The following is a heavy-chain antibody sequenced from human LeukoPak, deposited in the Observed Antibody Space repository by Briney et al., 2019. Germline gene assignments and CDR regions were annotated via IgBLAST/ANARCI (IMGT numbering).Heavy chain of an antibody. Sequence: SETLSLTCTVSGCTISSYYWSWIRQPAGKGLEWIGHIYTSRSYIYNASLKSRVGMSVDTSKNQFSLKLSSVTAADTVVFYCARENSGSYREFDYWGQGTLVTVSS. D-gene: IGHD1-26*01. CDR3: ARENSGSYREFDY. CDR1: GCTISSYY. J-gene: IGHJ4*02. V-gene: IGHV4-4*07. CDR2: IYTSRSY.